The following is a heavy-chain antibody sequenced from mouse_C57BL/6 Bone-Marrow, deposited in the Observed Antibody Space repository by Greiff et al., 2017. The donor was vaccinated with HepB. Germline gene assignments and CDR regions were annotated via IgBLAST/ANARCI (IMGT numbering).Heavy chain of an antibody. V-gene: IGHV3-6*01. D-gene: IGHD1-1*01. CDR3: ARKDPYYYGSSYGFAY. CDR1: GYSITSGYY. Sequence: EVKLVESGPGLVKPSQSLSLTCSVTGYSITSGYYWNWIRQFPGNKLEWMGYISYDGSNNYNPSLKNRISITRDTSKNQFFLKLNSVTTEDTATYYCARKDPYYYGSSYGFAYWGQGTLVTVSA. J-gene: IGHJ3*01. CDR2: ISYDGSN.